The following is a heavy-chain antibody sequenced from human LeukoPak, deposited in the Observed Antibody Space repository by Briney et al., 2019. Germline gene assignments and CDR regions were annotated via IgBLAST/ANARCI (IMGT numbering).Heavy chain of an antibody. V-gene: IGHV4-34*01. Sequence: SETLSLTCGVYGGSFRNYFWTWIRQPPGKGLEWIGEINHLGNTNYNPSLKSRVTMSIDTSNNQFSLNLSSVSAADTAMYYCARHRSGWLQSSFDYWGQGTLVTVSS. CDR2: INHLGNT. J-gene: IGHJ4*02. D-gene: IGHD5-24*01. CDR1: GGSFRNYF. CDR3: ARHRSGWLQSSFDY.